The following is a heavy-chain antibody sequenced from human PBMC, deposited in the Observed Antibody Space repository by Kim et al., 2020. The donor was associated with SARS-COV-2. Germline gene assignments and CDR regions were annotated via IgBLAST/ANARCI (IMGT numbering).Heavy chain of an antibody. J-gene: IGHJ1*01. V-gene: IGHV3-48*03. CDR1: GFTFSNYE. CDR2: IRDSGTSI. Sequence: GGSLRLSCIASGFTFSNYEINWVRQGPGKGLEWVSSIRDSGTSIYYADSVKGLFTISRDIAKSSAYLEMSSLRAEDRAIYYCARVARLSGSFGYWGQGTL. CDR3: ARVARLSGSFGY. D-gene: IGHD3-22*01.